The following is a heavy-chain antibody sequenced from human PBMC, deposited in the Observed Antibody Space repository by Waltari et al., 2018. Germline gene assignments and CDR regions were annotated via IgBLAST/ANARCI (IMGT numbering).Heavy chain of an antibody. CDR2: ISGRTGVK. J-gene: IGHJ4*02. Sequence: EVQLVESGGGLVQPGGYLRLSCAASGFDFSNSDMNWVRQAPGKGLEWISYISGRTGVKYHADSVKGRFTISRDIAKNSVQLQMNSLRAEDTALYYCTGGHHDYWGQGTLVTVSS. CDR3: TGGHHDY. V-gene: IGHV3-48*01. CDR1: GFDFSNSD.